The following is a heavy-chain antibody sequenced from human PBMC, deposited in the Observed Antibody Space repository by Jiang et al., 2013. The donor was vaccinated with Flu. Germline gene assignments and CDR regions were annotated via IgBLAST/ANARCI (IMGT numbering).Heavy chain of an antibody. V-gene: IGHV4-4*07. J-gene: IGHJ4*02. D-gene: IGHD2-21*01. CDR2: IHTTGST. CDR1: GGSISSYY. Sequence: GPGLVKPSETLSLTCAVSGGSISSYYWSWIRQPAGKGLEWIGRIHTTGSTNYNPSLKSRVTMSIDTSKNQFSLKLNSVTAADTAVYYCARETSVVSLAFDFWGLGTLVTVSS. CDR3: ARETSVVSLAFDF.